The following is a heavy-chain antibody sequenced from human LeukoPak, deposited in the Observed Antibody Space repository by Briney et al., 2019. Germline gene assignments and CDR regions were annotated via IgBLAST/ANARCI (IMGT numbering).Heavy chain of an antibody. J-gene: IGHJ5*02. CDR3: ARDRTGAGDSSGPNWFDP. CDR2: IYYSGST. Sequence: SETLSLTCTVSGGSISSGDYYWSWIRLPPGKGLEWIGYIYYSGSTYHNPSLKSRVTISVDTSKNQFSLKLSSVTAADTAVYYCARDRTGAGDSSGPNWFDPWGQGTLVTVSS. D-gene: IGHD3-22*01. CDR1: GGSISSGDYY. V-gene: IGHV4-30-4*01.